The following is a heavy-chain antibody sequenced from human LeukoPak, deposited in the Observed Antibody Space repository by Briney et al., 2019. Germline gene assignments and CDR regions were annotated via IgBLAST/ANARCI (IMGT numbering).Heavy chain of an antibody. CDR1: GASISGSGYY. CDR3: AKSGGYGLDY. J-gene: IGHJ4*02. Sequence: SETLSLACAVSGASISGSGYYLGWIRQPPGKGLEWIGNIYYTGNTYYNASLQSRVTISIDTSKNQFSPRLNSVTAADTAMYYCAKSGGYGLDYWGQGTLVTVSS. D-gene: IGHD1-26*01. CDR2: IYYTGNT. V-gene: IGHV4-39*01.